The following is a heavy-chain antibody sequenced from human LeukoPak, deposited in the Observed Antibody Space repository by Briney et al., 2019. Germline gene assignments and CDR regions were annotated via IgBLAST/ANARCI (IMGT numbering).Heavy chain of an antibody. CDR3: VKIMTTVTTDYYGMDV. D-gene: IGHD4-17*01. J-gene: IGHJ6*02. CDR2: ISYDGSNK. Sequence: GRSLRLSCAASGFTFSSYGMHWVRQAPGKGLEWVAVISYDGSNKYYADSVKGRFTISRDNSKNTLYLQMNSLRAEDTAVYYCVKIMTTVTTDYYGMDVWGQGTTVTVSS. CDR1: GFTFSSYG. V-gene: IGHV3-30*18.